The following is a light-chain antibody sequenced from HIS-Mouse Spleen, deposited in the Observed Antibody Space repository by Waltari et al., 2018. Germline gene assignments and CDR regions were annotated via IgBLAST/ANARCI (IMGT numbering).Light chain of an antibody. CDR1: SSDVGSYNL. J-gene: IGLJ2*01. Sequence: QSALTQPASVSGSPGQSITISCTGTSSDVGSYNLVSWYQQHQGKAPKLMIYEGSKRPSGGSNGFSGPKSGNTASLTISGLQAEDEADYYCCSYAGSSTVVLGGGTKLTVL. CDR3: CSYAGSSTVV. CDR2: EGS. V-gene: IGLV2-23*01.